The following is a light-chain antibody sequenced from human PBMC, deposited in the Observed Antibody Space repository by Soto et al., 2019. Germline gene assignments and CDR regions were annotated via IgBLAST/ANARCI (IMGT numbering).Light chain of an antibody. CDR1: QSVYINS. CDR2: GAS. CDR3: QQYGASPRT. J-gene: IGKJ3*01. Sequence: EIVLTQSPGTLSLSPGERATLSCRASQSVYINSLAWYQQKPGQPPRLLIYGASTRASAVPDRFNGSGSGADFALTITRLEPEDFAVYYCQQYGASPRTFGPGTRVD. V-gene: IGKV3-20*01.